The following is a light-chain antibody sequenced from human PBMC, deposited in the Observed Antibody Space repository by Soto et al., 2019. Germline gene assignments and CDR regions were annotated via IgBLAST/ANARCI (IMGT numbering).Light chain of an antibody. CDR3: QQYNSYPVT. J-gene: IGKJ2*01. CDR1: QSISSW. Sequence: DIQMTQSPSTLSASVGDRVTITCRASQSISSWLAWYQQKPVKAPKLLIYDASSLESGVPSRFSGSGSGTEFTLTISSLPPDDFATYYCQQYNSYPVTFGQGTKLEIK. CDR2: DAS. V-gene: IGKV1-5*01.